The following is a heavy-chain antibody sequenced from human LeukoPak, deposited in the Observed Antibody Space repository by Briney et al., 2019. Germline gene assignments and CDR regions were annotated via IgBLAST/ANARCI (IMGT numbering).Heavy chain of an antibody. J-gene: IGHJ6*03. CDR3: ARVAVAGFYYYYYMDV. CDR2: ISTSSSYI. CDR1: GFTFSSYH. D-gene: IGHD6-19*01. Sequence: GGSLRLSCAGSGFTFSSYHMNWVRQAPGKGLEWVSSISTSSSYIYYADSVKGRFTISRDNSKNTLYLQMNSLRAEDTAVYYCARVAVAGFYYYYYMDVWGKGTTVTISS. V-gene: IGHV3-21*01.